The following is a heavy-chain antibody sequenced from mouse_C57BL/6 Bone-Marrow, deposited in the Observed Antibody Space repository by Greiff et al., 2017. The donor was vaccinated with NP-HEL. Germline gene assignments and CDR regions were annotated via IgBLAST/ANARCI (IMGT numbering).Heavy chain of an antibody. D-gene: IGHD2-3*01. Sequence: VQLKQPGAELVMPGASVKLSCKASGYTFTSYWMHWVKQRPGQGLEWIGEIDPSDSYTNYNQKFKGKSTLTVDKSSSTAYMQLSSLTSEDSAVYYCARWDDGFLYWYFDVWGTGTTVTVSS. CDR2: IDPSDSYT. CDR1: GYTFTSYW. J-gene: IGHJ1*03. V-gene: IGHV1-69*01. CDR3: ARWDDGFLYWYFDV.